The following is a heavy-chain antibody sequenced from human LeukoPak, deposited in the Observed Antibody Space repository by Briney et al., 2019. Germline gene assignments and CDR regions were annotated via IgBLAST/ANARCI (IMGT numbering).Heavy chain of an antibody. D-gene: IGHD2-2*01. CDR3: AKDGGLGYCSSTSCYLDY. CDR1: GFTFSSYG. Sequence: PGRSLRLSCAASGFTFSSYGMHWVRRAPGKGLEWVAVISYDGSNKYYADSVKGRFTISRDNSKNTLYLQMNSLRAEDTAVYYCAKDGGLGYCSSTSCYLDYWGQGTLVTVSS. V-gene: IGHV3-30*18. CDR2: ISYDGSNK. J-gene: IGHJ4*02.